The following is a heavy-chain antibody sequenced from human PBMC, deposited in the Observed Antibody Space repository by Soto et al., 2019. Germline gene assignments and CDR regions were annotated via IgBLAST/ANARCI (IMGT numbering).Heavy chain of an antibody. Sequence: SETLSLTCTVSGGSISSYYWSWIRQPPGKGLEWIGYIYYSGSTNYNPSLKSRVTISVDTSKNQFSLKLSSVTAADTAVYYCARVREYSGYDWGAFDIWGKGKMATVSS. V-gene: IGHV4-59*01. J-gene: IGHJ3*02. D-gene: IGHD5-12*01. CDR2: IYYSGST. CDR3: ARVREYSGYDWGAFDI. CDR1: GGSISSYY.